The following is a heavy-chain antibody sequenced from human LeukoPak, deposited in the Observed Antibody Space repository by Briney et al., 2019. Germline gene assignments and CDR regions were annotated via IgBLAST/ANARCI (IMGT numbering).Heavy chain of an antibody. D-gene: IGHD3-16*02. J-gene: IGHJ5*02. Sequence: GGSLRLSCAASGFTFDDYAMHWVRQAQGKGLEWVSGISWNSGSIGYADSVKGRFTISRDNAKNSLYLQMNSLRAEDTALYYCAKAAMITFGGVIVNWFDPWGQGTLVTVSS. CDR3: AKAAMITFGGVIVNWFDP. CDR1: GFTFDDYA. CDR2: ISWNSGSI. V-gene: IGHV3-9*01.